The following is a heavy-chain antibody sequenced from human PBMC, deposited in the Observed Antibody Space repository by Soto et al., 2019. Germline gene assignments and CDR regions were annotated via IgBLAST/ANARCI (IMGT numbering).Heavy chain of an antibody. CDR2: ISYDGSNK. J-gene: IGHJ6*02. Sequence: QVQLVESGGGVVQPGRSLRLSCAASGFTFSSYGMHWVRQAPGKGLEWVAVISYDGSNKYYADSVKGRFTISRDNSKNTMFLKRNSLRAEDTAVYYCAKVPLRPGRAYGMDVWGQGTTVTVSS. D-gene: IGHD6-25*01. CDR3: AKVPLRPGRAYGMDV. CDR1: GFTFSSYG. V-gene: IGHV3-30*18.